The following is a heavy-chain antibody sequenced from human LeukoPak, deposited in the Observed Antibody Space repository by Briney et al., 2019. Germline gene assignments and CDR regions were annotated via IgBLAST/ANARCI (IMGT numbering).Heavy chain of an antibody. Sequence: GASVKVSCKASGYTFTSYAMHWVRQAPGQRLEWMGWINAGNGNAKYSQKFQGRVTITRDTSASTAYMELSSLRSEDTAVYYCARDRTYGDYEPWGQGTLVTVSS. V-gene: IGHV1-3*01. D-gene: IGHD4-17*01. CDR2: INAGNGNA. CDR1: GYTFTSYA. J-gene: IGHJ5*02. CDR3: ARDRTYGDYEP.